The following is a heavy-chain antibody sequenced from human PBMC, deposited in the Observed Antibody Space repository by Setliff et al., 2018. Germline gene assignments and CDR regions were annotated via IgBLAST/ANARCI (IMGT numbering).Heavy chain of an antibody. J-gene: IGHJ4*02. V-gene: IGHV3-7*01. Sequence: GSLRLSCEASGFIFSMYKMSWVRQAPGKGLEWVANIKQDGSEKSYVDSVKGRFTISRDNAKNTLYLQMNSLRPEDTAVYYCARTCSGSGCYAGLESWGQGTPVTVS. CDR1: GFIFSMYK. CDR3: ARTCSGSGCYAGLES. CDR2: IKQDGSEK. D-gene: IGHD2-15*01.